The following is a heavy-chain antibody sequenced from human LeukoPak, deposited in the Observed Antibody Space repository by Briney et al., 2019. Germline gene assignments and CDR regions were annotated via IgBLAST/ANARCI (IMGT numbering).Heavy chain of an antibody. CDR3: ARRRRILGNIVVVPAAALGRYYFDY. V-gene: IGHV4-39*07. CDR2: IYYTGNT. D-gene: IGHD2-2*01. J-gene: IGHJ4*02. Sequence: PSETLSLTCTVSGVSISSSNSYWGWIRQPPGKGLEWIGSIYYTGNTYYNASLKSRVTISVDTSKNQFSLKLSSVTAADTAVYYCARRRRILGNIVVVPAAALGRYYFDYWGQGTLVTVSS. CDR1: GVSISSSNSY.